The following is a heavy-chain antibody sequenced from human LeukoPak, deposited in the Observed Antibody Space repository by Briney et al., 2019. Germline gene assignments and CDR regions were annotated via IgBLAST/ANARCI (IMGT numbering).Heavy chain of an antibody. CDR1: GGSISSGSYY. CDR3: ARDSGVSHLDY. D-gene: IGHD1-26*01. J-gene: IGHJ4*02. CDR2: IYTSGST. V-gene: IGHV4-61*02. Sequence: ASQTLSFTCTVSGGSISSGSYYWSWIRQPAGKGLEWIGRIYTSGSTNYNPSLKSRVTISVDTSKNQFSLKLSSVTAADTAVYYCARDSGVSHLDYWGQGTLVTVSS.